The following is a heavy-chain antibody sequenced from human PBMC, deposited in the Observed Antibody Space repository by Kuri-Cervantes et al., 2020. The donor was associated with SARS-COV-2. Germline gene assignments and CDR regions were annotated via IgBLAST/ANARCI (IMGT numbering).Heavy chain of an antibody. CDR3: ARRVRDLRRIDAFDI. Sequence: GSLRLSCTVSGGSISSRNSYWGWIRQSPGKGLDWIGNIHYSGTIDYNPSLKSRVTMSLDASRNQVSLNLIPVTAADTALYYCARRVRDLRRIDAFDIWGQGTMVTVSS. CDR1: GGSISSRNSY. J-gene: IGHJ3*02. CDR2: IHYSGTI. V-gene: IGHV4-39*01. D-gene: IGHD1-1*01.